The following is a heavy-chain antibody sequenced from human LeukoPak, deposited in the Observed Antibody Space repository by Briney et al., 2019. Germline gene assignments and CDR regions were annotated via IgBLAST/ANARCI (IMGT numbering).Heavy chain of an antibody. CDR1: GFTFSSYS. CDR2: ISHGSTRI. J-gene: IGHJ4*02. CDR3: AKPIDYGDFDY. D-gene: IGHD4-17*01. Sequence: GGSLRLSCAASGFTFSSYSMNWVRQAPGKGLEWISYISHGSTRIFYADFVEGRFTVSRDDAKNALYLQMNSLRVEDTAVYYCAKPIDYGDFDYWGQGPLVTVSS. V-gene: IGHV3-48*01.